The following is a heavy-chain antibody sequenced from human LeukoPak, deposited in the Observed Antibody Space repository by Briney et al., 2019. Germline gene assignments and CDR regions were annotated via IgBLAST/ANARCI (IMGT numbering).Heavy chain of an antibody. CDR3: ARDDRGYDIHNWFDP. J-gene: IGHJ5*02. CDR2: IYHSGST. D-gene: IGHD3-9*01. CDR1: GGSISSSNW. V-gene: IGHV4-4*02. Sequence: SETLSLTCAVSGGSISSSNWWSWVRQPPGKGLEWIGEIYHSGSTNYNPSLKSRVTISVDKSKNQFSLKLSSVTAADTAAYYCARDDRGYDIHNWFDPRGQGTLVTVSS.